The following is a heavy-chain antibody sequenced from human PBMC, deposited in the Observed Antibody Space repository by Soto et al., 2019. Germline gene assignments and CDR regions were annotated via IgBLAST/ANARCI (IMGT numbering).Heavy chain of an antibody. CDR1: GGSISSYY. CDR2: IYYSGST. D-gene: IGHD6-19*01. Sequence: SETLSLTCTVSGGSISSYYWSWIRQPPGKGLEWIGYIYYSGSTNYNPSLKSRVTISVDTSKNQFSLKLSSVTAADTAVYYCARSGAVAGTGTNYHYYGMDVWGQGTTVTVSS. CDR3: ARSGAVAGTGTNYHYYGMDV. J-gene: IGHJ6*02. V-gene: IGHV4-59*01.